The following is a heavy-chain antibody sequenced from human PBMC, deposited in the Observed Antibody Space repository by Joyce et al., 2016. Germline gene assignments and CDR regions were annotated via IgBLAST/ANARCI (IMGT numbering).Heavy chain of an antibody. CDR1: GYSFTSYW. V-gene: IGHV5-51*01. D-gene: IGHD3-16*01. CDR2: INPEDSDT. J-gene: IGHJ4*02. Sequence: EVQLVQSGREVKKPGESLKISCKGVGYSFTSYWLGWVRQMPGKGLELMGIINPEDSDTRYSPSFQGQVTISVDRSIKTAHLRWGSLRASDTAIYYCARSAVRGTLSPFFDYWGQGSLVTVSS. CDR3: ARSAVRGTLSPFFDY.